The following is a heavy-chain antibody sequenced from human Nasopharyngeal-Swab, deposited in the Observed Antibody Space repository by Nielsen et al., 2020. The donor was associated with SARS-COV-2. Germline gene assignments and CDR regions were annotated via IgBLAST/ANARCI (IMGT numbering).Heavy chain of an antibody. J-gene: IGHJ4*02. Sequence: WIRQPPGKGLEWVGRIKSKTDGGTTDYAAPVKGRFTISRDDSKNTLYLQMNSLKTEDTAVYYCTTDLGSSGFDYWGQGTLVT. CDR2: IKSKTDGGTT. CDR3: TTDLGSSGFDY. D-gene: IGHD7-27*01. V-gene: IGHV3-15*07.